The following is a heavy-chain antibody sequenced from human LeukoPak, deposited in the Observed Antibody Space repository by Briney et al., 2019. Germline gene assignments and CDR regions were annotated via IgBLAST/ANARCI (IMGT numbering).Heavy chain of an antibody. CDR2: IYSGGAI. CDR1: GFAVGSNY. Sequence: GGSLRLSCVASGFAVGSNYMSWVRQAPGKGLEWVSLIYSGGAIRYADSVKGRFTISRDSSKNTLFLQMNDMTVEDTARYYCARRPGNWGQGILVTVSS. D-gene: IGHD1-14*01. J-gene: IGHJ4*02. CDR3: ARRPGN. V-gene: IGHV3-53*01.